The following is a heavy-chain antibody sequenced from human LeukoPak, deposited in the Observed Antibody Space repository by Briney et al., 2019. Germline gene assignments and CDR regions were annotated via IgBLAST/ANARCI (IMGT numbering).Heavy chain of an antibody. CDR2: IYHSGST. V-gene: IGHV4-38-2*02. D-gene: IGHD3-10*01. CDR1: GYSISSGYY. J-gene: IGHJ4*02. Sequence: SETLSLTCTVSGYSISSGYYWGWIRQPPGKGLEWIGSIYHSGSTYYNPSLKSRVTISVDTSKNQFSLKLSSVTAADTAVYYCARHGDYYGSGSRYWGQGTLVTVSS. CDR3: ARHGDYYGSGSRY.